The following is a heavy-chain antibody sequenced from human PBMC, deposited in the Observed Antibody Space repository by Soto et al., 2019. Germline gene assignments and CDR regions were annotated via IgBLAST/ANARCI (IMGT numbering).Heavy chain of an antibody. CDR1: GYIFEKYY. D-gene: IGHD3-10*01. CDR2: IHPGDSNI. Sequence: GEALKISWKGYGYIFEKYYIGWGRQMPGKGLEWMGIIHPGDSNIRYSPSFQGQVTISADKSISTAFLQWSSLQASDTAMYYCARQGGFGVLYGMDVWGQGTTVTVSS. J-gene: IGHJ6*02. CDR3: ARQGGFGVLYGMDV. V-gene: IGHV5-51*01.